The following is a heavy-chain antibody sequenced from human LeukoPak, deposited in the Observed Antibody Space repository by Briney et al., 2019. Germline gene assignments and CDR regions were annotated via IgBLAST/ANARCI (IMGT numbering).Heavy chain of an antibody. CDR2: ISYDGSNK. CDR1: GFTFSSYA. Sequence: PGGSLRLSRAASGFTFSSYAMQWVRQAPGKGLEGVAVISYDGSNKYYADSVKGRFTISRDNSKNTLYLQMNSLRAEDTAVYYCARVRGVIGPFDYWGQGTLVTVSS. D-gene: IGHD3-10*01. V-gene: IGHV3-30*01. J-gene: IGHJ4*02. CDR3: ARVRGVIGPFDY.